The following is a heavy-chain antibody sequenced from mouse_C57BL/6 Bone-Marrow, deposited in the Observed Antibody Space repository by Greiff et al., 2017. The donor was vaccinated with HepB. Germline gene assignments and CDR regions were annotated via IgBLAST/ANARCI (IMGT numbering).Heavy chain of an antibody. J-gene: IGHJ4*01. CDR1: GFNIKDDY. Sequence: EVQLQQSGAELVRPGASAKLSCTASGFNIKDDYMPWVKQRPEQGLEWIGWIDPENGDTEYASKFQGKATITADTSSNTAYLQLSSLTSEDTAVYYCTSPVVAPYAMDYWGQGTSVTVSS. V-gene: IGHV14-4*01. CDR2: IDPENGDT. D-gene: IGHD1-1*01. CDR3: TSPVVAPYAMDY.